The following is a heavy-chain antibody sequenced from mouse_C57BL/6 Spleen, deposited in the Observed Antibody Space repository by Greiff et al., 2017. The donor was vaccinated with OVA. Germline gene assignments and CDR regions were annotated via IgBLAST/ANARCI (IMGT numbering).Heavy chain of an antibody. Sequence: QVQLKESGAELVKPGASVKLSCKASGYTFTEYTIHWVKQRSGQGLEWIGWFYPGSGSIKYNEKFKDKATLTADKSSSTVSMELSRLTAEDSAVYCCARHEEGIIIMDDWGQGTSVTVSS. D-gene: IGHD1-1*01. CDR2: FYPGSGSI. CDR1: GYTFTEYT. CDR3: ARHEEGIIIMDD. V-gene: IGHV1-62-2*01. J-gene: IGHJ4*01.